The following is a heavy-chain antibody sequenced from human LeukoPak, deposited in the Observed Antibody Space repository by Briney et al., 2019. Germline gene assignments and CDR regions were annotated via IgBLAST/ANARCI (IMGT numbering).Heavy chain of an antibody. CDR2: IKQDGSEK. D-gene: IGHD3-22*01. Sequence: GGSLRLSCAASGFTSSGFWMSWVRQAPGKGLEWLATIKQDGSEKYYVDSVKGRFTISRDNAKNSLYLQMNSLRAEDTAVYYCARGGGPPYYYESSGSPDYWGQGTLVTVSS. CDR1: GFTSSGFW. V-gene: IGHV3-7*01. J-gene: IGHJ4*02. CDR3: ARGGGPPYYYESSGSPDY.